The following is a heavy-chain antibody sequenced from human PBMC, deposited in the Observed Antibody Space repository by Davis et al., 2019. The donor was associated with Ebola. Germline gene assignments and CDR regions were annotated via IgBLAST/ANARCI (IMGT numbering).Heavy chain of an antibody. J-gene: IGHJ6*02. CDR1: GYTFTGYY. Sequence: AASVKVSCKASGYTFTGYYMHWVRQAPGQGLEWMGWINPNSGGTNYAQKLQGRVTMTRNTSISTAYMELSSLRSEDTAVYYCARGGTPYYYGMDVWGQGTTVTVSS. CDR2: INPNSGGT. V-gene: IGHV1-2*02. CDR3: ARGGTPYYYGMDV.